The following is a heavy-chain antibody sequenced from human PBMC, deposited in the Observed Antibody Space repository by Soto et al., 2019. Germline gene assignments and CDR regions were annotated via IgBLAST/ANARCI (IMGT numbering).Heavy chain of an antibody. CDR2: IVVGSGNT. Sequence: SVKVSCKASGFTFTSSSVQWVRQAREQRLEWIGWIVVGSGNTNYAQKFQERVTITRDMSTSTAYMELSSLRSEDTAVYYCAAQAAYYYNSSGYSLFDYWGKGTLVTVSS. CDR1: GFTFTSSS. CDR3: AAQAAYYYNSSGYSLFDY. J-gene: IGHJ4*02. D-gene: IGHD3-22*01. V-gene: IGHV1-58*01.